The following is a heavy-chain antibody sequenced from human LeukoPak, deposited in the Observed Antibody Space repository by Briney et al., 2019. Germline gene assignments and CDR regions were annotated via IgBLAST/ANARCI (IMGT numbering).Heavy chain of an antibody. CDR2: ISGSGGST. CDR3: AKGVYYDILTGYFWFDP. D-gene: IGHD3-9*01. CDR1: GFTFSSYA. V-gene: IGHV3-23*01. Sequence: GGSLRLSCAASGFTFSSYAMSLVRQAPRKGLEWVSAISGSGGSTYYADSVKGRFTISRDNSKNTLYLQMNSLRAEDTAVYYCAKGVYYDILTGYFWFDPWGQGTLVTVSS. J-gene: IGHJ5*02.